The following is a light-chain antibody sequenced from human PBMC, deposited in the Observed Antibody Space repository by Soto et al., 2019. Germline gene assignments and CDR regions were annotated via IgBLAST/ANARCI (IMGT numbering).Light chain of an antibody. J-gene: IGKJ5*01. CDR1: QSVSSSY. V-gene: IGKV3-11*01. Sequence: EILMTHAPATISVSSVEGANLSRSSSQSVSSSYLAWYQKKPGQAPRLLIYDAYNRATGIPPRFSGSGSGTDFTLTISSLEPEDFAVYYCQQRSNWPSITGGQGTRREIK. CDR2: DAY. CDR3: QQRSNWPSIT.